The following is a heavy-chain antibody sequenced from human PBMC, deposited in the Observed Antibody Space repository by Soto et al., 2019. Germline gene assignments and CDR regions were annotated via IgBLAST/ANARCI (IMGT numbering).Heavy chain of an antibody. D-gene: IGHD4-17*01. V-gene: IGHV3-7*01. CDR3: ARSRGPGDYVGVGFDP. CDR1: GFTFSSYW. CDR2: IKQDGSEK. Sequence: PGGSLRLSCAASGFTFSSYWMSWVRQAPGKGLEWVANIKQDGSEKYYVDSVKGRFTISRDNAKNSLYLQMNSLRAEDTAVYYCARSRGPGDYVGVGFDPWGQGTLVTVSS. J-gene: IGHJ5*02.